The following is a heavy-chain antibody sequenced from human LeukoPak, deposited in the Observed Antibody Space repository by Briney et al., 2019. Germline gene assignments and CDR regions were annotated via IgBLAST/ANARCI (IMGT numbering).Heavy chain of an antibody. Sequence: GGSLRLSCAASGFTFSSYAMSWVRQAPGKGLEWVSAISGSGGSTYYADSVKGRFTISRDNSKNTLYLQMNSLRAEDTAVYYCAKGLIVGKMATNSDYWGQGTLVTVSS. D-gene: IGHD5-24*01. CDR2: ISGSGGST. J-gene: IGHJ4*02. CDR1: GFTFSSYA. V-gene: IGHV3-23*01. CDR3: AKGLIVGKMATNSDY.